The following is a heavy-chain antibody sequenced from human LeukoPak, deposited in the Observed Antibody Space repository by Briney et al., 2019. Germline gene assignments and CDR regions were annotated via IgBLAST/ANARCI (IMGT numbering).Heavy chain of an antibody. V-gene: IGHV3-7*04. D-gene: IGHD5-18*01. CDR2: IKQDGSEK. Sequence: GGSLRLSCAASGFPFTTYWMSWVRQAPGRGLEWVANIKQDGSEKYYVDSVKGRFTISRDNAKNSLYLQMNSLRDEDTAVYYCARYVDTTMLTWGQGTLVTVSS. J-gene: IGHJ4*02. CDR3: ARYVDTTMLT. CDR1: GFPFTTYW.